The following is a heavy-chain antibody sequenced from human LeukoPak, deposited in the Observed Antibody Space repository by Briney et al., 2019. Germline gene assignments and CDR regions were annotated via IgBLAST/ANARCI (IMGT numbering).Heavy chain of an antibody. V-gene: IGHV4-61*03. Sequence: SETLSLTCTASGGPVSTGTYCWSWIRQPPGKRPEWIGYICDSGSIDHNPSLKSRVTISVDTSKNHFSLNLNSVTAADTAVYYCARGRSNYYGMDVWGQGTTVTVSS. CDR3: ARGRSNYYGMDV. J-gene: IGHJ6*02. D-gene: IGHD1-26*01. CDR1: GGPVSTGTYC. CDR2: ICDSGSI.